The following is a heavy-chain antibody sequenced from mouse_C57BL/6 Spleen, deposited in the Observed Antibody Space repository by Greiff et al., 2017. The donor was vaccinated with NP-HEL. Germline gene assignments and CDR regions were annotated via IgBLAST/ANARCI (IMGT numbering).Heavy chain of an antibody. CDR1: GFTFSDFY. D-gene: IGHD1-1*01. V-gene: IGHV7-1*01. Sequence: EVKLVESGGGLVQSGRSLRLSCATSGFTFSDFYMEWVRQAPGKGLEWIAASRNKANDYTTEYSASVKGRFIVSRDTSQSILYLQMNALRAEDTAIYYCARENYYGSYFDYWGQGTTLTVSS. CDR3: ARENYYGSYFDY. J-gene: IGHJ2*01. CDR2: SRNKANDYTT.